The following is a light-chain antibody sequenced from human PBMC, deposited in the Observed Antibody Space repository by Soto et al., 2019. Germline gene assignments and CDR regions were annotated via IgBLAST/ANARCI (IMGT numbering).Light chain of an antibody. CDR2: GAF. Sequence: EIVMTQSPVTLSASPGEGATLSCRASQSVSSNLAWYQEKPGQAPSLLIYGAFTRATGIPARFSGTGSGTEFTLTISSLQSEDIALYYCQQYNDWPLTFGQGTKV. CDR3: QQYNDWPLT. V-gene: IGKV3-15*01. CDR1: QSVSSN. J-gene: IGKJ1*01.